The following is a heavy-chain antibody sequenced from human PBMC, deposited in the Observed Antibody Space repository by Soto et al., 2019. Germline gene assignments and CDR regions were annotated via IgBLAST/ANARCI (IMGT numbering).Heavy chain of an antibody. Sequence: PGGSLRLSCAASRFTFSKYAMSWVRQAPGKGLEWVSAISGSGGSTYYADSVKGRFTISRDNSKNTLYLQMNSLRAEDTAVYYCAKARVGATTPDYFDYWGQGTLVTVSS. CDR3: AKARVGATTPDYFDY. CDR1: RFTFSKYA. V-gene: IGHV3-23*01. CDR2: ISGSGGST. J-gene: IGHJ4*02. D-gene: IGHD1-26*01.